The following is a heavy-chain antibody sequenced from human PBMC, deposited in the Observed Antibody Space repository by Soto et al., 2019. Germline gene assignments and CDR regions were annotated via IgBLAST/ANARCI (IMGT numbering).Heavy chain of an antibody. CDR3: AREYSSAPDY. D-gene: IGHD6-25*01. CDR1: GGSISSCSYY. Sequence: SETLSLTCTVSGGSISSCSYYWGWIRQPPGKGLEWIGSIYYSGSTFYSPSLRSRVTISVDTSKNQFSLRVSSVTAADTAVYYCAREYSSAPDYWGQGTLVTVSS. CDR2: IYYSGST. V-gene: IGHV4-39*02. J-gene: IGHJ4*02.